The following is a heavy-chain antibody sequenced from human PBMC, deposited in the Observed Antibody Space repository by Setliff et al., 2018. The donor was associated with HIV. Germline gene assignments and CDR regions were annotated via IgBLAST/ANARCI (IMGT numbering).Heavy chain of an antibody. Sequence: PGGSLRLSCTASQFAFKSYWMTWVRQAPGKGPEWFGRIRPKRKSSTTEYAASGKGRFTISRDDSKNSLYLQMNSLRAEDTALYYCARDPLGVGPAFDFWGQGTLVTVSS. D-gene: IGHD2-15*01. CDR1: QFAFKSYW. CDR2: IRPKRKSSTT. J-gene: IGHJ4*02. CDR3: ARDPLGVGPAFDF. V-gene: IGHV3-72*01.